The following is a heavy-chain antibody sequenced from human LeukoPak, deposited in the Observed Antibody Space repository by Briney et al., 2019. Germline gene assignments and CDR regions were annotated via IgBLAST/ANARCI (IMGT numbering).Heavy chain of an antibody. CDR3: VREILYCSGGSCYRGPFDN. J-gene: IGHJ4*02. V-gene: IGHV4-30-4*08. D-gene: IGHD2-15*01. CDR2: IFHRGGT. CDR1: GGSISSYY. Sequence: SETLSLTCTVSGGSISSYYWSWIRQPPGKGLEWIGYIFHRGGTSYNPSLKSRILFSVDTSQNQFSLKLNSVTAADTAVYYCVREILYCSGGSCYRGPFDNWGQGTLVTVSA.